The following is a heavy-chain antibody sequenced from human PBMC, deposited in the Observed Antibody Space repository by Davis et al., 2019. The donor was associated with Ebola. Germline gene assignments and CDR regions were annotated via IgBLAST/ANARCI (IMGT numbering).Heavy chain of an antibody. Sequence: GESLKISCEALGANFARYWIGWVRQMPGKGLEYMGIIFPGNSQSRYSPSFQGQVSMSVDKSINTAYLQWDSLKASDTAMFFCAMSSVDVHDAFGVWGQGTMVIVSS. CDR2: IFPGNSQS. D-gene: IGHD5/OR15-5a*01. J-gene: IGHJ3*01. CDR3: AMSSVDVHDAFGV. V-gene: IGHV5-51*01. CDR1: GANFARYW.